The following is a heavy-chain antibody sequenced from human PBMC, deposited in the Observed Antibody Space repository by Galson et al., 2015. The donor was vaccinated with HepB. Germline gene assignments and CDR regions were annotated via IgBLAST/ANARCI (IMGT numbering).Heavy chain of an antibody. CDR1: GFTFSNYD. Sequence: SLRLSCAASGFTFSNYDMTWVRQAPGKGLEWVSGISGNGGTYYADSAKGRFTISRDNSKNTLYLQMNSLRAEDTAVYYCARVPYSSGWSLPRAYAFDIWGQGTMVTVSS. CDR2: ISGNGGT. J-gene: IGHJ3*02. D-gene: IGHD6-19*01. CDR3: ARVPYSSGWSLPRAYAFDI. V-gene: IGHV3-23*01.